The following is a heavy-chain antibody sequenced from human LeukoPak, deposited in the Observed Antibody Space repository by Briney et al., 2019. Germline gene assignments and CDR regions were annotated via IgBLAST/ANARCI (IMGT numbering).Heavy chain of an antibody. D-gene: IGHD5-18*01. V-gene: IGHV1-69*13. Sequence: SVKVSCKASGGTFSSYAISWVRQAPGQGLEWMGGIIPIFGTANYAQKFQGRVTITADESTSTAYMELSSLRSKDTAVYYCATGYSYGYADYWGQGTLVTVSS. J-gene: IGHJ4*02. CDR3: ATGYSYGYADY. CDR1: GGTFSSYA. CDR2: IIPIFGTA.